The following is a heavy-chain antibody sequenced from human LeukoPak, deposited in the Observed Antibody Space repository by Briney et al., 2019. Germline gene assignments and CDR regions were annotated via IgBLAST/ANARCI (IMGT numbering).Heavy chain of an antibody. V-gene: IGHV1-2*02. J-gene: IGHJ4*02. CDR3: ARGGIAAAGINSGNSEQSIDY. CDR1: GYTFTGYY. D-gene: IGHD6-13*01. CDR2: INPNSGGT. Sequence: ASVKVSCKASGYTFTGYYMHWVRQAPGQGLEWMGWINPNSGGTNYAQKFQGRVTMTRDTSISIAYMELSRLRSDDTAVYYCARGGIAAAGINSGNSEQSIDYWGQGTLVTVSS.